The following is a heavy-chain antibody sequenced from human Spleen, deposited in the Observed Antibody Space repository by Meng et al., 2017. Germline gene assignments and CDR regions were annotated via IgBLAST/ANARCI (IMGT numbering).Heavy chain of an antibody. CDR2: INHSGSA. Sequence: QVQVQEVGEGWLKPSEILSLAGVVFDGFLSCYYWSWISQGPGKGLEWIGEINHSGSANFNPSLKSRVTISVDTSKNQFSLKLSSVTAADTAMYYCARVEFRGNNHDSTGLGHWGQGTLVTVSS. CDR3: ARVEFRGNNHDSTGLGH. D-gene: IGHD3-22*01. CDR1: DGFLSCYY. J-gene: IGHJ4*02. V-gene: IGHV4-34*01.